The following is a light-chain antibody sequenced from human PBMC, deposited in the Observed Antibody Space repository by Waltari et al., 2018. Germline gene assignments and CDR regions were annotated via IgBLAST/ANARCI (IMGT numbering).Light chain of an antibody. J-gene: IGLJ2*01. CDR2: GKN. V-gene: IGLV3-19*01. CDR3: NSRDSSGNHVL. CDR1: SLRNYY. Sequence: SSELTQDPSVSVALGQTVRITCPGDSLRNYYASWYQQKPGQGPLLVIYGKNNRPSGIPDRFSGSTSGNTASLTITGAQAEDEADYYCNSRDSSGNHVLFGGGTKLTVL.